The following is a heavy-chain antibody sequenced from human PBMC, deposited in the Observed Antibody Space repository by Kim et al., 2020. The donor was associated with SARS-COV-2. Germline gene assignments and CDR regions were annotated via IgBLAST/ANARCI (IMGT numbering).Heavy chain of an antibody. CDR1: GGSISSYY. Sequence: SETLSLTCTVSGGSISSYYWSWIRQPPGKGLEWIGYIYYSGSTNYNPSLKSRVTISVDTSKNQFSLKLSSVTAADTAVYYCARVGRLVGATTDWFDPWGQGTLVTVSS. CDR3: ARVGRLVGATTDWFDP. D-gene: IGHD1-26*01. J-gene: IGHJ5*02. V-gene: IGHV4-59*01. CDR2: IYYSGST.